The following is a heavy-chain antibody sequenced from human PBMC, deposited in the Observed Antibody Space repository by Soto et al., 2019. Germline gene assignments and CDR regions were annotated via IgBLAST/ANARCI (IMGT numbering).Heavy chain of an antibody. Sequence: QVQPVQSGAEVKKPGSSVKVSCKASGDTFSNLDTHGISWVRQAPGQGLEWTGGIIPIRATPNYAKKCQGRVAISADESTSIVYMELSSLRSEDTGMYYCVRVDDGNYYFAMDVWGKGTTVTVSS. CDR1: GDTFSNLDTHG. V-gene: IGHV1-69*01. D-gene: IGHD3-3*01. CDR3: VRVDDGNYYFAMDV. J-gene: IGHJ6*04. CDR2: IIPIRATP.